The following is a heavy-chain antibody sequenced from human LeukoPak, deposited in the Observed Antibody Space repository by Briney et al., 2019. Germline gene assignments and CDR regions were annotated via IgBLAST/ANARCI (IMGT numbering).Heavy chain of an antibody. J-gene: IGHJ5*02. CDR1: GFTFSSYW. CDR3: ARGANWFDL. Sequence: GGSLRLSRAASGFTFSSYWMSWVRQAPGKGLECVANIKQDGTEKYFVDSVKGRFTISRDNAKNSLYVQMNSLRAEDTAVYYCARGANWFDLWGQGTLVTVSS. CDR2: IKQDGTEK. V-gene: IGHV3-7*01.